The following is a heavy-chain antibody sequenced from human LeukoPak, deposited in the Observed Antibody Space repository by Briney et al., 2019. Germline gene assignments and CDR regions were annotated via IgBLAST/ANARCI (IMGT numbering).Heavy chain of an antibody. CDR3: AKDGAGPGTMDAFDM. CDR1: GFTFNVYS. Sequence: GGSLRLSCAASGFTFNVYSMRWVRQAPAKGLEWVSVIAPRGDHTYYADSVKGRFTISRDNSENTLYLHMNGLRAEDTAVYYCAKDGAGPGTMDAFDMWGEETMVTVSS. D-gene: IGHD6-19*01. J-gene: IGHJ3*02. V-gene: IGHV3-23*01. CDR2: IAPRGDHT.